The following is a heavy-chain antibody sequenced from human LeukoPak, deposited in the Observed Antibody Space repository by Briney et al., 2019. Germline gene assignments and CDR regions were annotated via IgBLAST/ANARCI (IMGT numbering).Heavy chain of an antibody. CDR2: IYAGDST. J-gene: IGHJ5*02. CDR1: GFTVRSNY. CDR3: ATDLIHYYASGAKT. V-gene: IGHV3-53*01. D-gene: IGHD3-10*01. Sequence: GGSLRLSCAVSGFTVRSNYMSWVRQAPGKGLEWVSVIYAGDSTYYADSVKGRFTVSRDNSKNTLYLQMNSLRAEDTAVYYCATDLIHYYASGAKTWGQGTLVTVSS.